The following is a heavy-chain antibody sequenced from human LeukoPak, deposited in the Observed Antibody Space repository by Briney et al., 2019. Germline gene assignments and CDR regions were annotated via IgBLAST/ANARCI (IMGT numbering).Heavy chain of an antibody. J-gene: IGHJ4*02. V-gene: IGHV4-30-4*01. Sequence: PSETLSLTCTVSGDLISRIEYYWGWVRQSPVRGLEWLGHIYHTGTTLYSPHLNNRLTLSVDSSKNQFSLTLKSVTAADTAVYYCARGGGDSSSSFPYYFDYWGQGTLVTVSS. CDR1: GDLISRIEYY. D-gene: IGHD6-6*01. CDR2: IYHTGTT. CDR3: ARGGGDSSSSFPYYFDY.